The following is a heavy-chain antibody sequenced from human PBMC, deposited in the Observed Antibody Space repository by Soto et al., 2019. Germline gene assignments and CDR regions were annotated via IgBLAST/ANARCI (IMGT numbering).Heavy chain of an antibody. CDR3: ARDQESNYYGSAPDY. D-gene: IGHD3-10*01. V-gene: IGHV3-21*01. CDR2: ISSSSSYI. CDR1: GFTLSSYS. Sequence: GGSLRLSCAASGFTLSSYSMNWVRQAPGKGLEWVSSISSSSSYIYYADSVKGRFTISRDNAKNSLYLQMNSLRAEDTAVYYCARDQESNYYGSAPDYWGQGTLVTVSS. J-gene: IGHJ4*02.